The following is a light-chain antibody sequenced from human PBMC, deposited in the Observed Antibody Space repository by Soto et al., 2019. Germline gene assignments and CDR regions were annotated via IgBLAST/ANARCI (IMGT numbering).Light chain of an antibody. CDR2: DAS. Sequence: DIQMTQSPSTLSASVGGRVTITCRASQSISSWLAWYQQKPGKAPKLLIYDASSLESGVPSRFSGSGSGTEFTLTISSLQPDDFATNYCQQYNSYPWTFGQGTKVDIK. CDR3: QQYNSYPWT. CDR1: QSISSW. J-gene: IGKJ1*01. V-gene: IGKV1-5*01.